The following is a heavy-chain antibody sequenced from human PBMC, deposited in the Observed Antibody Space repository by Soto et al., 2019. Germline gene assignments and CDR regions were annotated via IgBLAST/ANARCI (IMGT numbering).Heavy chain of an antibody. CDR3: AKSQAPMVRGVIEAFDY. Sequence: EVQLVESGGGVVRPGGSLRLSCVASGFTFDDYGMSWVRQVPGKGLEWVSGINWNGGTTHYADSVKGRFTISRDNARNALYVQMNSLRAEDTALYYCAKSQAPMVRGVIEAFDYWGQGTLVTFAS. CDR2: INWNGGTT. V-gene: IGHV3-20*04. J-gene: IGHJ4*02. CDR1: GFTFDDYG. D-gene: IGHD3-10*01.